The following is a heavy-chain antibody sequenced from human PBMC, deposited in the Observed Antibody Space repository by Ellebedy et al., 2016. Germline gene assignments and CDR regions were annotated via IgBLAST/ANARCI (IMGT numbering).Heavy chain of an antibody. J-gene: IGHJ5*02. CDR1: GYTLTELS. CDR3: ATAGPLYSYGDRNWFDP. Sequence: ASVKVSCKVSGYTLTELSMHWVRQAPGKGLEWMGGFDPEDGETIYAQKFQGRVTMTEDTSTDTAYMELSSLRSEDTAVYYCATAGPLYSYGDRNWFDPWGQGTLVTVSS. D-gene: IGHD5-18*01. V-gene: IGHV1-24*01. CDR2: FDPEDGET.